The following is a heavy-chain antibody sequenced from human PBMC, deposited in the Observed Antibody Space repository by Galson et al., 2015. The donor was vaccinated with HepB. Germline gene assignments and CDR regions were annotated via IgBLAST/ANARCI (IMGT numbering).Heavy chain of an antibody. CDR1: GDSVSSTSAT. Sequence: CAISGDSVSSTSATWNWIRQSPSKGLEWLGRTYYRSKWYTDSAVSVKSRITINPDTSKNQFSLRLNSVTPEDTAVYYCASGWQQMEEFWGQGTLVTVSS. CDR2: TYYRSKWYT. CDR3: ASGWQQMEEF. J-gene: IGHJ4*02. V-gene: IGHV6-1*01. D-gene: IGHD6-13*01.